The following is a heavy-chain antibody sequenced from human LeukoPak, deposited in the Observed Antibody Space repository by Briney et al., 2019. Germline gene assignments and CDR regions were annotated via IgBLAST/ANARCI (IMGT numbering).Heavy chain of an antibody. J-gene: IGHJ4*02. V-gene: IGHV4-4*07. Sequence: SETLSPTCNVSGGSISSYYWSWNRQPDRKGPEGIGHIYTNKSTNYIPALKSRVTMSVDTSKNQFSLKLSSATAADTAVYYCARGGVDWTFDYWGQGTLVTVSS. CDR3: ARGGVDWTFDY. CDR2: IYTNKST. D-gene: IGHD3-9*01. CDR1: GGSISSYY.